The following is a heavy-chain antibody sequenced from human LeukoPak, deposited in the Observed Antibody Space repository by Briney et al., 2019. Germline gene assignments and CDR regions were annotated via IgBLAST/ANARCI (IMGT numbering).Heavy chain of an antibody. Sequence: ASVKVSCKASGYTFTGYYMHWVRQAPGQGLEWMGWINPNSGGTNYAQKFQGRVTMTRDTSISTAYMELSRLRSDDTAVYYCARDSTQKIRNPYCGGDCYSCVFDPWGQGTLVTVSS. J-gene: IGHJ5*02. CDR2: INPNSGGT. V-gene: IGHV1-2*02. CDR1: GYTFTGYY. CDR3: ARDSTQKIRNPYCGGDCYSCVFDP. D-gene: IGHD2-21*02.